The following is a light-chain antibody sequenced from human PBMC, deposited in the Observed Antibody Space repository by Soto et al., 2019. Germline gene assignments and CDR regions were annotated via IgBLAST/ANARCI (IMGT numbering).Light chain of an antibody. V-gene: IGKV3-11*01. J-gene: IGKJ4*01. Sequence: EIVLTQSPVTLSLSPGERATLSCRASQSVSNFLAWYQQKPGQAPRLLIYDASNRATGIPARFSGSASGPDFTLTISSLEPEDFAVYYCQHRTYWPTFGGGTKVDI. CDR3: QHRTYWPT. CDR2: DAS. CDR1: QSVSNF.